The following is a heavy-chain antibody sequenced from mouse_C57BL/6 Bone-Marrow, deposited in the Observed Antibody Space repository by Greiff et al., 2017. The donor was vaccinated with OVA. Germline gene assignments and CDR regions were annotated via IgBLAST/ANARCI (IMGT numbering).Heavy chain of an antibody. CDR3: TTEYGGRNLWYFYV. V-gene: IGHV1-15*01. CDR2: IDPETGGT. CDR1: GYTFTDYD. Sequence: QVQLKEPGAELVRPGASVTLSCKASGYTFTDYDMHWVKQTPVHGLEWIGAIDPETGGTAYNQKFKGKATLTADKSSSTAYMEHRSLTSEDSAVYYCTTEYGGRNLWYFYVWGTGATVTAAS. J-gene: IGHJ1*03. D-gene: IGHD1-1*01.